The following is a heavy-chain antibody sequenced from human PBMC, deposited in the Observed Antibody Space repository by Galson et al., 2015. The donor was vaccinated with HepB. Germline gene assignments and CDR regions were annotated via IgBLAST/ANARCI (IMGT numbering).Heavy chain of an antibody. CDR3: ARLGDLSGYSSL. D-gene: IGHD6-19*01. CDR2: IRSKASSHAT. Sequence: SLRLSCAASGFTFSGSAIHWVRQASGKGLEWVGRIRSKASSHATAYNASLKGRFTISRDDSKTTAYLHMNSLKTEDTAVYYCARLGDLSGYSSLWGQGTLVTVSS. V-gene: IGHV3-73*01. CDR1: GFTFSGSA. J-gene: IGHJ4*02.